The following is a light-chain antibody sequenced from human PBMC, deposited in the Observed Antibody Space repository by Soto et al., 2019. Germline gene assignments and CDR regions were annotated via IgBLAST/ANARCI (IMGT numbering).Light chain of an antibody. CDR1: QNVNTF. J-gene: IGKJ2*03. Sequence: DIQMTQSPSSLSESVGDRVTITCRASQNVNTFLNWYQQKPGKAPKLLIYSASSLQSGVPPRFSGSGSGTDFTLTISSLQPEDFATYYCQQSYRTPYSFGQGANLEIK. V-gene: IGKV1-39*01. CDR3: QQSYRTPYS. CDR2: SAS.